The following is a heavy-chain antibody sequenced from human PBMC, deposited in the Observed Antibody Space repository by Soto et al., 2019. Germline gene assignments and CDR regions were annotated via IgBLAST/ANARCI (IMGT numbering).Heavy chain of an antibody. D-gene: IGHD3-22*01. CDR2: INPSGGST. CDR1: GYTFTSYY. Sequence: ASVKVSCKASGYTFTSYYMHWVRQAPGQGLEWMGIINPSGGSTSYAQKFQGRVTMTRDTSTSTVYMELSSLRSEDTAVYYCARENNMIVTDADAFDIWGQGKMVTVSS. V-gene: IGHV1-46*01. CDR3: ARENNMIVTDADAFDI. J-gene: IGHJ3*02.